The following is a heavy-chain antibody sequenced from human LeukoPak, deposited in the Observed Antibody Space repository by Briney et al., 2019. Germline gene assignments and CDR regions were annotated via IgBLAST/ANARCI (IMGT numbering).Heavy chain of an antibody. D-gene: IGHD2-2*02. CDR1: GFTFDDYA. Sequence: GGSLRLSCAASGFTFDDYAMHWVRQAPGKGLEWVSGISWNSGSIGYADSVKGRFTISRDNAKNSLYLQMNSLRAEDTALYYCAKDLGYCSSTSCYKGPSSSGWFLGAFDIRGQGTMVTVSS. V-gene: IGHV3-9*01. J-gene: IGHJ3*02. CDR2: ISWNSGSI. CDR3: AKDLGYCSSTSCYKGPSSSGWFLGAFDI.